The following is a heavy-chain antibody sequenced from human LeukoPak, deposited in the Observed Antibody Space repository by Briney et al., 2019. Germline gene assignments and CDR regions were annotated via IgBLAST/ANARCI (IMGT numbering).Heavy chain of an antibody. CDR1: GFIFSSYG. J-gene: IGHJ4*02. V-gene: IGHV3-23*01. D-gene: IGHD2-21*02. Sequence: GGTLRLSCAASGFIFSSYGMSWVRQAPGKGLEWVSAISGSGGSTYYADSVKGRFSISRDNSKNTLYLQVNGLRTEDTAVYYCAKDRLLNCRGDCYIFDYWGQGTVVTVSS. CDR3: AKDRLLNCRGDCYIFDY. CDR2: ISGSGGST.